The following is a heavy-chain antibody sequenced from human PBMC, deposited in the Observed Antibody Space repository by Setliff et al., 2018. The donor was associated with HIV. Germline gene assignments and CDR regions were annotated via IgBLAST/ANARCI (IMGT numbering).Heavy chain of an antibody. J-gene: IGHJ6*03. CDR1: GLIFSSYW. V-gene: IGHV3-7*03. Sequence: PGGSLRLSCAASGLIFSSYWMSWVRQAPGKGLEWVANIKQDGSEKYYVDSVKGRFTISRDNSKNTLYLQMSTLGAEDTAVYYCAKTTPSSIRSPYYYYMDVWGKGTTVTVSS. CDR2: IKQDGSEK. D-gene: IGHD6-13*01. CDR3: AKTTPSSIRSPYYYYMDV.